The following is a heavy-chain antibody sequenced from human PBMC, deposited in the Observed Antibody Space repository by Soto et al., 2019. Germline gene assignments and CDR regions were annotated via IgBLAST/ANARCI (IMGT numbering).Heavy chain of an antibody. CDR1: GYSFTSYW. J-gene: IGHJ5*02. CDR2: IYPGDSDT. V-gene: IGHV5-51*01. Sequence: GESLKISCKGSGYSFTSYWIGWVRQMPGKGLEWVGIIYPGDSDTRYSPSFQGQVTISADKSISTAYLQWSSLKASDTAMYYCARLSLHYDILTGYYNPGWFDPWGQGTLVTVSS. D-gene: IGHD3-9*01. CDR3: ARLSLHYDILTGYYNPGWFDP.